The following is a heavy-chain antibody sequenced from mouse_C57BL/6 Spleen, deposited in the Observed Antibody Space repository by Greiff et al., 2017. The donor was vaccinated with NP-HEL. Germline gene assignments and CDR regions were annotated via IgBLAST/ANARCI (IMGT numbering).Heavy chain of an antibody. Sequence: DVKLVESGAELVRPGASVKLSCTASGFNIKDDYMHWVKQRPEQGLEWIGWIDPENGDTEYASKFQGKATITADTSSNTAYLQLSSLTSEDTAVYYCTTGDDYDLDYWGQGTTLTVSS. J-gene: IGHJ2*01. V-gene: IGHV14-4*01. CDR3: TTGDDYDLDY. D-gene: IGHD2-4*01. CDR1: GFNIKDDY. CDR2: IDPENGDT.